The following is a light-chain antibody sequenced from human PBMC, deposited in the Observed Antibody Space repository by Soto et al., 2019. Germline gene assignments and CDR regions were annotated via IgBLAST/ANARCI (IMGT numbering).Light chain of an antibody. CDR2: QVN. CDR3: SSFAGSYSPYV. V-gene: IGLV2-8*01. J-gene: IGLJ1*01. Sequence: QSALTQPPSASGSPGQSVTISCTGTSSDIGVYDFVSWYQQHPGKAPKLIIYQVNQRPSGVPDRFSGSTSGNTASLTVSGLRPEDEADYFCSSFAGSYSPYVFGTGTKVTVL. CDR1: SSDIGVYDF.